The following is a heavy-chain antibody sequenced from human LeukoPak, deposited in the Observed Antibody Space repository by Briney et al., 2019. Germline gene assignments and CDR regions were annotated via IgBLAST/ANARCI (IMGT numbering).Heavy chain of an antibody. CDR1: GGTFSSYA. CDR2: IIPIFGTA. J-gene: IGHJ4*02. D-gene: IGHD3-10*01. Sequence: ASVKVSCKASGGTFSSYAISWVRQAPGQGLEWMGGIIPIFGTANYAQKFQGRVTITADESTSTAYMELSSLRSEDTAVCYCARDYYGSGSYYKPFDYWGQGTLVTVSS. CDR3: ARDYYGSGSYYKPFDY. V-gene: IGHV1-69*13.